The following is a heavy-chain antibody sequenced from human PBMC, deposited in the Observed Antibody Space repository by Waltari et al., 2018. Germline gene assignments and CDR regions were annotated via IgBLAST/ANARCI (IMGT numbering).Heavy chain of an antibody. CDR1: GFPFRSYW. CDR3: VRDARYSGSFGDY. V-gene: IGHV3-7*01. D-gene: IGHD1-26*01. J-gene: IGHJ4*02. Sequence: EVRLVASGGGLVQPGGSLRLSCPAPGFPFRSYWVSWVRTAPGKGLEWVANIKQDGSEKYYVDSVKGRFTISRDNAKNSLYLQMNSLRAEDTAVYYCVRDARYSGSFGDYWGQGTLVTVSS. CDR2: IKQDGSEK.